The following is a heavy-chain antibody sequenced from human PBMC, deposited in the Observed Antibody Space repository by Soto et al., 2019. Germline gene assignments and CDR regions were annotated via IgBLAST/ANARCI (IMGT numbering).Heavy chain of an antibody. J-gene: IGHJ5*02. Sequence: SETLSLTCTVSGGSISSYYWSWIRQPPGKGLEWIGYIYYSGSTNYNPSLKSRVTISVDTSKNQFSLKLSSVTAADTAVYYCARPRDCSSTSCYGALDPWGQGTLVTVSS. CDR2: IYYSGST. CDR3: ARPRDCSSTSCYGALDP. V-gene: IGHV4-59*08. CDR1: GGSISSYY. D-gene: IGHD2-2*01.